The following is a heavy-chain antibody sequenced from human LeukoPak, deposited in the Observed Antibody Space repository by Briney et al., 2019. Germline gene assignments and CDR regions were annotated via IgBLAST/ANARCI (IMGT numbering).Heavy chain of an antibody. J-gene: IGHJ4*02. CDR1: GFTFSSYW. CDR2: IKQDGSEK. V-gene: IGHV3-7*01. Sequence: PGGSLRLSCAASGFTFSSYWMSWVRQAPGKGLEWVANIKQDGSEKCYVDSVRGRFTISRDNAKNSLYLQMNSLRAEDTAVYYCARGDWLPLPYAFDHWGQGTLVTVSS. CDR3: ARGDWLPLPYAFDH. D-gene: IGHD5-12*01.